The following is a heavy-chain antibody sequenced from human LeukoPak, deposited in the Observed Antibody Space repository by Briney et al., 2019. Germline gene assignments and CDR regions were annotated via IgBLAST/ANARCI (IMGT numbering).Heavy chain of an antibody. J-gene: IGHJ3*02. CDR3: ASGNDAFDI. V-gene: IGHV3-30-3*01. CDR1: GFTFSSYA. Sequence: GGSLRLSCAASGFTFSSYAMHWVRQAPGKGLEWVAVISYDGSNKYYADSVKGRFTISRDNSKNTLYLQMNSLRAEDTAVYYCASGNDAFDIWGQGTMVAVSS. CDR2: ISYDGSNK.